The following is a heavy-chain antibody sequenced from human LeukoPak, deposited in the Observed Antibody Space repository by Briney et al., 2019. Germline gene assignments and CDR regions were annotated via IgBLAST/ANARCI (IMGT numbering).Heavy chain of an antibody. J-gene: IGHJ4*02. Sequence: PSETLSLTCTVSGGSISNYYWSWIRQPAGKGLEWIGRIYSSGSTDYNPSLESRVTMSVDTSKNQFSLNLRSVTAADTAVYYCARGPPPDFDCWGQGTLVTVSS. CDR2: IYSSGST. CDR3: ARGPPPDFDC. CDR1: GGSISNYY. V-gene: IGHV4-4*07.